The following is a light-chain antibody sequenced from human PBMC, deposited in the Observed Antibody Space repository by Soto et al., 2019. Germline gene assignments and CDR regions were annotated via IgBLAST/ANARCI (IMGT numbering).Light chain of an antibody. V-gene: IGKV1D-12*01. Sequence: DIQMTQSPSSVSASVGDRVTITCRASEDINIWLGWYQQKPGKAPELLMYAASNLQSGVPSRFSGSGSGTDFTLTISTLEPEDFATYDCQQANSFPLTFGGGTKVEIE. J-gene: IGKJ4*01. CDR1: EDINIW. CDR2: AAS. CDR3: QQANSFPLT.